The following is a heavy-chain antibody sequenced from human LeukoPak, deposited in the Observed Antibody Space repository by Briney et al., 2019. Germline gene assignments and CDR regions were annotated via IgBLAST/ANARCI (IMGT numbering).Heavy chain of an antibody. CDR1: GDSVSSTTYY. V-gene: IGHV4-39*01. Sequence: SETLSLTCTVSGDSVSSTTYYWGWIRQPPGKGLEWMANIYYTGSTYSNPSLKSRVSMSVDTSKNQFSLKMSSLTAADTAVYFCARLSKGRYFDYIFESWGLGTLVTVSS. CDR2: IYYTGST. CDR3: ARLSKGRYFDYIFES. D-gene: IGHD3-9*01. J-gene: IGHJ4*02.